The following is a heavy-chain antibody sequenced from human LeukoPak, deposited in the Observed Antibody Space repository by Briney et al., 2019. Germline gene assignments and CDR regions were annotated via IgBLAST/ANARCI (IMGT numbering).Heavy chain of an antibody. CDR1: GFTFSDYY. CDR3: ARWGGGVAPAGY. CDR2: ISSSSSYT. Sequence: GGSLRLSCAASGFTFSDYYMSWIRQAPGKGLEWVSYISSSSSYTNYADFVKGRFTISRDNAKNSLYLQMNSLRAEDTAVYYCARWGGGVAPAGYWGQGTLVTVSS. J-gene: IGHJ4*02. D-gene: IGHD3-16*01. V-gene: IGHV3-11*06.